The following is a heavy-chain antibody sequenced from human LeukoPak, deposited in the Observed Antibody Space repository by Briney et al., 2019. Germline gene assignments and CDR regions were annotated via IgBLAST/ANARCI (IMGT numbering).Heavy chain of an antibody. CDR2: INSDGSST. CDR3: ARGLSGYASSLGY. Sequence: PGGSLRLSCAASGFTFSSYWMHWVRHAPGKGLVWVSRINSDGSSTSYADSVRGRFSISGDNAKNTLYLQMNSLRAEDTAVYYCARGLSGYASSLGYWGQGTLVTVSA. CDR1: GFTFSSYW. V-gene: IGHV3-74*01. J-gene: IGHJ4*02. D-gene: IGHD6-6*01.